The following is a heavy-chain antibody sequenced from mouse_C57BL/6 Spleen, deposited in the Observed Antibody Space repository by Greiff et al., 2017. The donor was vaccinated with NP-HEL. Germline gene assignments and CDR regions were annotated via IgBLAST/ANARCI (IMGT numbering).Heavy chain of an antibody. Sequence: EVHLVESGGGLVKPGGSLKLSCAASGFTFSSYAMSWVRQTPEKRLEWVATISDGGSYTYYPDNVKGRVTISRDNAKNNLYLQMSHLKSEDTAMYYCARDRDYFGSSPYYFDYWGQGTTLTVSS. D-gene: IGHD1-1*01. V-gene: IGHV5-4*01. CDR1: GFTFSSYA. CDR2: ISDGGSYT. J-gene: IGHJ2*01. CDR3: ARDRDYFGSSPYYFDY.